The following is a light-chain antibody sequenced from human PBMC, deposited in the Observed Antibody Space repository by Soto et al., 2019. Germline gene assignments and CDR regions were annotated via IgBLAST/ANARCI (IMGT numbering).Light chain of an antibody. CDR2: GAS. J-gene: IGKJ2*01. CDR1: QSVSSSY. CDR3: QQYGSSPHT. Sequence: EIVLTQSPGTLSLSPGERATLSCRASQSVSSSYLAWYQHKPGQAPRLRIYGASSRATGIPDRFSGSGSGTDFTLTISRLEPEDFAGYYCQQYGSSPHTFGQGTKLEIK. V-gene: IGKV3-20*01.